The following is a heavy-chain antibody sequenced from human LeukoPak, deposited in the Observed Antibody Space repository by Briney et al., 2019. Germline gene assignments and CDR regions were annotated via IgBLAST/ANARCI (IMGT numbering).Heavy chain of an antibody. CDR3: ARGGTPGYSSGRIDY. Sequence: GGSLRLSCVASGFTVSSNYMSWVRQAPGKGLEWVSVIYSAGNTYYADSVKGRFTISRHNSENTLYLYMNSLRVEDTAVYFCARGGTPGYSSGRIDYWGQGTLVTVSS. D-gene: IGHD6-19*01. CDR2: IYSAGNT. J-gene: IGHJ4*02. CDR1: GFTVSSNY. V-gene: IGHV3-53*04.